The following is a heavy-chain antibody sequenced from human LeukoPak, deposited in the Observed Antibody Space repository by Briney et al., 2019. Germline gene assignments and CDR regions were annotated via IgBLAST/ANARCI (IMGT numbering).Heavy chain of an antibody. CDR3: ARDEYSSGWYDY. CDR1: GFKFDDYA. Sequence: GRSLRLSCAASGFKFDDYAMHWVRQAPGKGLEWVSGISWNSGRIGYADSVKGRFTISRDNAKNSLFLQMNSLRAEDTAVYYCARDEYSSGWYDYWGQGTLVTVSS. J-gene: IGHJ4*02. D-gene: IGHD6-19*01. CDR2: ISWNSGRI. V-gene: IGHV3-9*01.